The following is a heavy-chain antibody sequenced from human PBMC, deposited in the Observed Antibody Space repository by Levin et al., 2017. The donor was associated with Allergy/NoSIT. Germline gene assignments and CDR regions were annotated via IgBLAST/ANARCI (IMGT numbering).Heavy chain of an antibody. V-gene: IGHV4-39*01. CDR2: IYDSGTT. J-gene: IGHJ1*01. D-gene: IGHD2-15*01. CDR1: GGSISSSSHY. CDR3: ARQGTYCSYGSCFPPRH. Sequence: SQTLSLTCTVSGGSISSSSHYWGWIRQPPGKALEWIGSIYDSGTTYYNPSLTSRVTISVDTSKNQFSLKLSSVTAADTAVYYCARQGTYCSYGSCFPPRHWGQGTLVTVSS.